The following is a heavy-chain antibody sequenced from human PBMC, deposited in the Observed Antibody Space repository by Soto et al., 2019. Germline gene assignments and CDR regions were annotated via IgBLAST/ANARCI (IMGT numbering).Heavy chain of an antibody. CDR1: GYTLTSYG. D-gene: IGHD3-22*01. J-gene: IGHJ3*01. Sequence: ASVKVSCKASGYTLTSYGISWVRQAPGQGLEWMGWISAYNGNTNYAQKLQGRVTMTTDTSTSTAYMELRSLRSDDTAVYYCARAHYYDSSGLRRNKMNDAFDVWGQGTMVTVSS. V-gene: IGHV1-18*04. CDR2: ISAYNGNT. CDR3: ARAHYYDSSGLRRNKMNDAFDV.